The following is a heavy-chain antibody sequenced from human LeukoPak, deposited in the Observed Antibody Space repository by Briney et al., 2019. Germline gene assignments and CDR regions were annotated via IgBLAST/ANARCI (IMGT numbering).Heavy chain of an antibody. V-gene: IGHV3-21*01. CDR1: GFTFSSYS. J-gene: IGHJ3*02. CDR3: ARMADMLGYCSSTSCYAFDI. CDR2: ISSSSSYI. D-gene: IGHD2-2*01. Sequence: GGFLRLSCAASGFTFSSYSMNWVRQAPGKGLEWVSSISSSSSYIYYADSVKGRFTISRDNAKNSLYLQMNSLRAEDTAVYYCARMADMLGYCSSTSCYAFDIWGQGTMVTVSS.